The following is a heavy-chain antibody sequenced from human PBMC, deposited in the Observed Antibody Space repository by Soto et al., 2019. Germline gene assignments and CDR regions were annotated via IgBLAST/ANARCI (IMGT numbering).Heavy chain of an antibody. CDR3: ASTTVTAHTAVGLEPRPGLGWFDP. CDR2: INHSGST. J-gene: IGHJ5*02. V-gene: IGHV4-34*01. Sequence: SETLSLTCAVYGESFSGYYWSWIRQPPGKGLEWIGEINHSGSTNYNPSLKSRVTISVDTSKNQFSLKLSSVTAADTAVYYCASTTVTAHTAVGLEPRPGLGWFDPWGQGTLVTVPS. CDR1: GESFSGYY. D-gene: IGHD4-17*01.